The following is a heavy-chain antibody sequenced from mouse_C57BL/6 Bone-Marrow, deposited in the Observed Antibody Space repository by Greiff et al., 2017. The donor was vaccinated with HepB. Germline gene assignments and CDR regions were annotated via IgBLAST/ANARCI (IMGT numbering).Heavy chain of an antibody. CDR1: GYTFTSYW. CDR2: IHPNSGST. D-gene: IGHD2-4*01. Sequence: QVQLQQPGAELVKPGASVKLSCKASGYTFTSYWMHWVKQRPGQGLEWIGMIHPNSGSTNYNEKFKSKATLTVDKSSSTAYIQIKRLTSEDSAVYSCARGLRRGFAYWGQGTLVTVSA. CDR3: ARGLRRGFAY. J-gene: IGHJ3*01. V-gene: IGHV1-64*01.